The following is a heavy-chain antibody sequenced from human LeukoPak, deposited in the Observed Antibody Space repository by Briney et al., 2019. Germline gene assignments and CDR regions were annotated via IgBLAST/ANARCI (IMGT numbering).Heavy chain of an antibody. CDR2: ISYDGSNK. CDR1: GFPFSSYA. CDR3: ARSSGYSPTYYFDY. Sequence: GGSLRLSCAASGFPFSSYAMHWVRQAPGKGLEWVAVISYDGSNKYYADSVKGRFTISRDNSKNTLYLQMNSLRAEDTAVYYCARSSGYSPTYYFDYWGQGTLVTVSS. V-gene: IGHV3-30-3*01. J-gene: IGHJ4*02. D-gene: IGHD3-22*01.